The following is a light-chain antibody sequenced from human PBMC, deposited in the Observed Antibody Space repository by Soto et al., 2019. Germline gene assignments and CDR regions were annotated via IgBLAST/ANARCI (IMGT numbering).Light chain of an antibody. Sequence: IQFTQSPSSVSSSVPERFTITCRASQDISSLLAWYQQKPAKAPKLLIYAASTLQNGVPSRFSGSGSGTDFTLTISSLQPEDFATYYCQHFRSFPITFGQGTRLEIK. CDR2: AAS. V-gene: IGKV1-9*01. CDR1: QDISSL. CDR3: QHFRSFPIT. J-gene: IGKJ5*01.